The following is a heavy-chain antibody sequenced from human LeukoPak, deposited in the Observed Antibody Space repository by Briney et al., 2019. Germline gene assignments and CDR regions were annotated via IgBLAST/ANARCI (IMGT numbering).Heavy chain of an antibody. CDR1: GFRFYGYL. CDR3: AADLEFNYIHP. V-gene: IGHV3-7*01. CDR2: IKQDGNDK. Sequence: GGSLRLSCATSGFRFYGYLMTWVPHSPGKGLEWVATIKQDGNDKYYVDSVKGRFTISRDNAKKALYLQMDSLRAEDTAVYYCAADLEFNYIHPWGQGTLVTVSS. J-gene: IGHJ5*02. D-gene: IGHD3-10*01.